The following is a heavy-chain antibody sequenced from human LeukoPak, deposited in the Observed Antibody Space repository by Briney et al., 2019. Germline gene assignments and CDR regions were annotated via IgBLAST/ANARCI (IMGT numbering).Heavy chain of an antibody. CDR3: ARGVSRYSYGYYYYYYMDV. D-gene: IGHD5-18*01. V-gene: IGHV4-30-4*08. Sequence: PSQTLSLTCTVSGGSISSGDYYWSWIRQPPGKGLEWIGYIYYSGSTYYNPSLKSRVTISVDTSKNQFSLKLSSVTAADTAVYYCARGVSRYSYGYYYYYYMDVWGKGTTVTFSS. CDR1: GGSISSGDYY. J-gene: IGHJ6*03. CDR2: IYYSGST.